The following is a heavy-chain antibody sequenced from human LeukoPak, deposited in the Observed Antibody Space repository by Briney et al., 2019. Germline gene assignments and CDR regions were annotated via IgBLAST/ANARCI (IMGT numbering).Heavy chain of an antibody. D-gene: IGHD3-22*01. CDR3: ARDRFYDSSGYHWDYFDY. V-gene: IGHV1-2*06. Sequence: ASVKVSCKASGYTFTGYYMHWVRQAPGQGLEWMGRINPNSGGTNYAQKFQGRVTMTRDTSISTAYMELSRLRSDDTAVYYCARDRFYDSSGYHWDYFDYWGQGTLVTVSS. J-gene: IGHJ4*02. CDR2: INPNSGGT. CDR1: GYTFTGYY.